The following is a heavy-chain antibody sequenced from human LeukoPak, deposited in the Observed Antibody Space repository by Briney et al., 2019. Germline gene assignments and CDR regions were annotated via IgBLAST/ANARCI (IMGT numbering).Heavy chain of an antibody. CDR2: IYYSGST. J-gene: IGHJ4*02. CDR1: GGSISSYY. CDR3: ARSHYDSSGYPYYFDY. V-gene: IGHV4-59*12. D-gene: IGHD3-22*01. Sequence: TSVTLSLTCTVSGGSISSYYWSWIRQPPGKGLEWIGYIYYSGSTNYNPSLKSRVTISVDTSKNQFSLKLSSVTAADTAVYYCARSHYDSSGYPYYFDYWGQGTLVTVSS.